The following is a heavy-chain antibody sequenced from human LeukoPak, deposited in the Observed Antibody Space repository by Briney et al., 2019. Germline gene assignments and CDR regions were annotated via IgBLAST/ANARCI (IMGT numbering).Heavy chain of an antibody. D-gene: IGHD2-2*01. CDR2: IWYNGSNK. CDR1: GFTFSSYG. J-gene: IGHJ6*02. V-gene: IGHV3-33*01. CDR3: ARDGNCSSTSCVYYYYGMDV. Sequence: GGSLRLSCAASGFTFSSYGMHWVRQAPGKGLEWVAVIWYNGSNKYYADSVKGRFTISRDNSKNTLYLQMNSLRAEDTAVYYCARDGNCSSTSCVYYYYGMDVWGQGTTVTVSS.